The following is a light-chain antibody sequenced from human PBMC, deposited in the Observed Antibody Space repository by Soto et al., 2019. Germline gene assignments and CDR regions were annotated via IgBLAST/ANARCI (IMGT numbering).Light chain of an antibody. CDR2: GAS. V-gene: IGKV3-15*01. J-gene: IGKJ1*01. CDR1: QSVSSD. CDR3: QHYNNWPPWT. Sequence: EIVMTQSPATLSVSPGERATLSCRASQSVSSDLAWYHQKPGQAPRLLIYGASTRATGMPDRFSGSGSGTEFTLTINRLQSEDFAVYYCQHYNNWPPWTFGQGTKVDIK.